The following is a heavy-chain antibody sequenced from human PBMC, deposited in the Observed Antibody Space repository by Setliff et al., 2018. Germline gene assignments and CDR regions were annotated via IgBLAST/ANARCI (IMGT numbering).Heavy chain of an antibody. D-gene: IGHD3-10*01. CDR1: GGSISSSNW. V-gene: IGHV4-4*02. CDR2: IYHSGST. J-gene: IGHJ4*02. Sequence: PSETLSLTCAVSGGSISSSNWWSWVRQPPGKGLEWIGEIYHSGSTNYNPSLKSRVTISIDKPNKQFSLELRSLTAADTALYYCARGGGYGSGGSFHNAPFDYWGQGMLVTVSS. CDR3: ARGGGYGSGGSFHNAPFDY.